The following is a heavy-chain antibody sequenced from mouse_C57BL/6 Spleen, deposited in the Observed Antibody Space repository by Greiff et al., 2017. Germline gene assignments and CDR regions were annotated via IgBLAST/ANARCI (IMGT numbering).Heavy chain of an antibody. CDR2: INPNNGGT. V-gene: IGHV1-26*01. J-gene: IGHJ2*01. CDR3: ARNLPLDY. CDR1: GYTFTDYS. Sequence: EVQLQQSGPELVKPGASVKISCKASGYTFTDYSMNWVKQSHGKSLEWIGDINPNNGGTSYIQKFKGKATLTVAKSSSTAYMELRSLTSEDSAVYYCARNLPLDYWGQGTTLTVSS.